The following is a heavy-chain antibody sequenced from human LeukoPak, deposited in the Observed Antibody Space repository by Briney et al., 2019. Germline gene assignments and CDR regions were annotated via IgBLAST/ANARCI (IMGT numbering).Heavy chain of an antibody. CDR2: IYYRGST. CDR1: GGSISSYY. D-gene: IGHD5-24*01. V-gene: IGHV4-59*01. Sequence: SETLSLTCTVSGGSISSYYWSWIRQPPGKGLEWIGYIYYRGSTNYNPSLKSRVTISVDTSKNQFSLRLSSVTAADTAVYYCARDFYSNGYNTNSDAFDIWGQGTMVTVSS. CDR3: ARDFYSNGYNTNSDAFDI. J-gene: IGHJ3*02.